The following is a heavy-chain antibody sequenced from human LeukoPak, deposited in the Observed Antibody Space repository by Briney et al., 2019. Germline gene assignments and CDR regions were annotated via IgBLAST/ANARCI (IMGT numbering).Heavy chain of an antibody. J-gene: IGHJ4*02. CDR2: ISAYNGNT. CDR3: ARDKAGATF. D-gene: IGHD1-26*01. Sequence: ASVTVSCKASGYXFTSYTISWVRQAPGQGLEWMGWISAYNGNTDYAQKLQDRVTMTTDTSTSTAYMELRSLRSDDTAVYYCARDKAGATFWGQGILVTVSS. CDR1: GYXFTSYT. V-gene: IGHV1-18*01.